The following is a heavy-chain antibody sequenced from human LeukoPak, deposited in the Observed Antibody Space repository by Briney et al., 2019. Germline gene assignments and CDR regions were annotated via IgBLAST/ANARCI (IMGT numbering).Heavy chain of an antibody. CDR2: IYHSGST. J-gene: IGHJ3*02. CDR3: ARDRGIAAAEDAFDI. D-gene: IGHD6-13*01. Sequence: SETLSLTCTVSGVSISSSSYYWGWIRQPPGKGLEWNAGIYHSGSTYYKPSLKSRVTISVDTSKNQFSRKLSAVTAADTAVYYCARDRGIAAAEDAFDIWGQGTMVTVSS. CDR1: GVSISSSSYY. V-gene: IGHV4-39*07.